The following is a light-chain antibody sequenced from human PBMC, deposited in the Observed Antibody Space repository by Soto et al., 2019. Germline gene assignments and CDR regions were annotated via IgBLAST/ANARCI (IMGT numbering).Light chain of an antibody. CDR2: LGS. J-gene: IGKJ4*01. CDR3: MQALQTPRT. V-gene: IGKV2-28*01. CDR1: QSLLHSNGYNY. Sequence: DIVMTQSPLSLPVTPGEPASISCRSSQSLLHSNGYNYLDWYLQKPGQSPQLLIYLGSNRASGXPDRFSGSGSGTDFTLKISRVEAEDVGVYYCMQALQTPRTFGGGXKV.